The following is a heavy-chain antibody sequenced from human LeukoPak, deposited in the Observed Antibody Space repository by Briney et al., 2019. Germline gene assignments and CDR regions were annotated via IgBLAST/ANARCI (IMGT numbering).Heavy chain of an antibody. J-gene: IGHJ6*04. CDR1: GGTFSSYA. CDR3: ARNAVPDRPFSGMDV. Sequence: ASVKVSCKASGGTFSSYAISWVRQAPGQGLEWMGGIIPIFGTANYAQKFQGRVTITADESTSTAYMELRSLRSEDTAVYYCARNAVPDRPFSGMDVWGKGTTVTVSS. CDR2: IIPIFGTA. V-gene: IGHV1-69*13. D-gene: IGHD2-2*01.